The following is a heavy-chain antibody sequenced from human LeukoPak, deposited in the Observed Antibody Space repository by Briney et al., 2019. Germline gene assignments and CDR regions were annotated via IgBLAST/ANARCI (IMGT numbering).Heavy chain of an antibody. J-gene: IGHJ4*02. Sequence: PSETLSLTCTVSGYSISSGYYWGWIRQPPGKGLEWIGSIYDSGSTSYNPSLKSRVTISVDTSKNQFSLKLTSMTAADTAVYYCARHPDLDYWGQGILVTVSS. V-gene: IGHV4-38-2*02. CDR1: GYSISSGYY. CDR2: IYDSGST. CDR3: ARHPDLDY.